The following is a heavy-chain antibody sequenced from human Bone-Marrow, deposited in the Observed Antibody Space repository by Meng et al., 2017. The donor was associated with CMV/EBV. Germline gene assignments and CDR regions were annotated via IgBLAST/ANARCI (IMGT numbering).Heavy chain of an antibody. J-gene: IGHJ6*02. V-gene: IGHV4-59*01. D-gene: IGHD1-26*01. CDR1: GFTFSSYW. CDR3: ARDGPEPLGGMDV. CDR2: IYYSGST. Sequence: ESLKISCAASGFTFSSYWMHWVRQAPGKGLEWIGYIYYSGSTNYNPSLKSRVTISVDTSKNQFSLKLSSVTAADTAVYYCARDGPEPLGGMDVWGQGTTVTFSS.